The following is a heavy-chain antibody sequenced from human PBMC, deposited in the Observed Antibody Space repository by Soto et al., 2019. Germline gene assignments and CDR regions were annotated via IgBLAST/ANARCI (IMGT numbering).Heavy chain of an antibody. D-gene: IGHD4-17*01. CDR3: GRSGDDYGSYIDH. CDR2: INHSENT. Sequence: LSLTCGVSGYSISSGYYGAWMRQSPGKGLEWIGSINHSENTYYNPSLKSRVTISVDTSKNQFSLKLSSVTAADTAVYYCGRSGDDYGSYIDHWGQGTLVTVSS. V-gene: IGHV4-38-2*01. CDR1: GYSISSGYY. J-gene: IGHJ5*02.